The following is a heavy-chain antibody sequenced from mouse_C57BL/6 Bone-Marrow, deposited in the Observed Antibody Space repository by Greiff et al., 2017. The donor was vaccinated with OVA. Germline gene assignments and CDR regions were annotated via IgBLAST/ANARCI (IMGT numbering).Heavy chain of an antibody. J-gene: IGHJ1*03. Sequence: VQLKESGAELVRPGASVTLSCKASGYTFTDYEMHWVKQTPVHGLEWIGAIDPETGGTAYNQKFKGKAILTADKSSSTAYMELRSLTSEDSAVYYCTRFYWYFDVWGTGTTVTVSS. CDR1: GYTFTDYE. V-gene: IGHV1-15*01. CDR2: IDPETGGT. CDR3: TRFYWYFDV.